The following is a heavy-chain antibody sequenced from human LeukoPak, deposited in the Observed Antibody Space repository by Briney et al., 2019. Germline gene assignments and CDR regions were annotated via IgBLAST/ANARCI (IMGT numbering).Heavy chain of an antibody. CDR1: GGSISSASHY. CDR3: ARGPHYYYGSGTHYTWYGMDV. CDR2: IYYSGST. V-gene: IGHV4-30-4*08. Sequence: SQTLSLTCTVSGGSISSASHYWSWVRQYPGKGLEWIGHIYYSGSTYYNPSLKSRLTIPLDTSKNQFSLKLTSATAADTAVYYCARGPHYYYGSGTHYTWYGMDVWGQGTTVTVSS. J-gene: IGHJ6*02. D-gene: IGHD3-10*01.